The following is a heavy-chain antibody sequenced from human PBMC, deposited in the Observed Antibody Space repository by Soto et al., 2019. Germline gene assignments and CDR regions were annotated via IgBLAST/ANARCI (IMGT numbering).Heavy chain of an antibody. CDR2: ISGSDNKI. J-gene: IGHJ5*01. Sequence: PGGSLRLSCAASGFTFSEYYMSWVRQAPGKGLEWVAYISGSDNKIYYADSVKGRFTISRDNTKNTLYLQMNSLRAEDTAMYYCARDQRPEGYCTSAACLNWFDSWGQGALVTVSS. V-gene: IGHV3-11*01. CDR1: GFTFSEYY. CDR3: ARDQRPEGYCTSAACLNWFDS. D-gene: IGHD2-8*02.